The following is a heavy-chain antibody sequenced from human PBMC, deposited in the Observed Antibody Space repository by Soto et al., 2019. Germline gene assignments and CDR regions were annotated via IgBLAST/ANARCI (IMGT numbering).Heavy chain of an antibody. CDR2: ISGYNVNT. Sequence: QVHLVQSGTEVKKPGASVKVSCKASGYRFTNYGISWVRQAPGQGLEWMGWISGYNVNTNYAQKFQGRLTMTTVTSTNTAYMELRSLRSEDTAVYYCARDGRGSSSFRLPLDPWGQGTLVTVSS. CDR3: ARDGRGSSSFRLPLDP. CDR1: GYRFTNYG. V-gene: IGHV1-18*01. D-gene: IGHD6-6*01. J-gene: IGHJ5*02.